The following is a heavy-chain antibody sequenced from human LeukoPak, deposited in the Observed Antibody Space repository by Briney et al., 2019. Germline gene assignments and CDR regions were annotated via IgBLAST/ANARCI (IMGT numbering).Heavy chain of an antibody. J-gene: IGHJ3*02. CDR1: GFTFSNAW. V-gene: IGHV3-15*01. CDR2: IKSKSDGGTQ. CDR3: TTTQGGTSFDAFDI. D-gene: IGHD1-1*01. Sequence: GGSLRLSCAASGFTFSNAWMRWVGQAQGNGREWLVRIKSKSDGGTQDYAAQVQGRFTISRDDSKNTLYLQMNSLKIEEPAIYYCTTTQGGTSFDAFDIWGQGTMVTVSS.